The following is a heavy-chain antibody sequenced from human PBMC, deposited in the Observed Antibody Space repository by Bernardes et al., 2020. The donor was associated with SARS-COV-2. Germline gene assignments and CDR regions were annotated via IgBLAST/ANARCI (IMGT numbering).Heavy chain of an antibody. CDR2: IVVGGDDT. Sequence: SVKVSCKASEFTFSSSAVQWVRQARGQRPEWIGWIVVGGDDTNYAQKFQERVAITWDMSRTTAYMELNSLTSEDTAVYYCAAGPNWFDYWGQGTLVTVSS. V-gene: IGHV1-58*01. CDR1: EFTFSSSA. J-gene: IGHJ4*02. CDR3: AAGPNWFDY. D-gene: IGHD7-27*01.